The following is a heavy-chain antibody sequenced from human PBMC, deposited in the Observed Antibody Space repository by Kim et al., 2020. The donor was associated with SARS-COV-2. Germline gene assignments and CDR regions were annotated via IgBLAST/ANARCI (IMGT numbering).Heavy chain of an antibody. CDR3: GGGVDTAGYPGWYYDL. CDR1: GYTFTNYG. D-gene: IGHD5-18*01. V-gene: IGHV1-18*01. Sequence: ASVKVSCKASGYTFTNYGITWVRQAPGQGLEWMGWISAYNGNTNYPQKVEGRVIMTTDTSTTTAYMGLRSLRSDDTAVYYCGGGVDTAGYPGWYYDLWGRGTLVTVSA. CDR2: ISAYNGNT. J-gene: IGHJ2*01.